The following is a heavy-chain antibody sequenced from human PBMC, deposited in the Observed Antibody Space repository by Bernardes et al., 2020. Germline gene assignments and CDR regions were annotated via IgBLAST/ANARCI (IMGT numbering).Heavy chain of an antibody. D-gene: IGHD6-19*01. Sequence: GGSLRLSCAASGLTFSNSWMHWVRQAPGKGPVWVSRINTDGSATSYADSVKGRFSISRDNAKNTLYLHMNSLRAEDTAVYYCARDHSGSGHGFDIWGQGTMVTVSS. J-gene: IGHJ3*02. V-gene: IGHV3-74*01. CDR3: ARDHSGSGHGFDI. CDR2: INTDGSAT. CDR1: GLTFSNSW.